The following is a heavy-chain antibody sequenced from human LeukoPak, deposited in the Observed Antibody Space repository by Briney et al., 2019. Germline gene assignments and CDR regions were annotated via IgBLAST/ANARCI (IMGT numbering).Heavy chain of an antibody. CDR2: IGPDGGGI. J-gene: IGHJ4*02. CDR3: AKYAPPSTLLTRFFDY. CDR1: GFTFSTYW. D-gene: IGHD5/OR15-5a*01. Sequence: GGSLRLSCAASGFTFSTYWMHWVRLAPGKGLEWVSVIGPDGGGIQYVDSVKGRFTISRDTSKNTLYLQMNSLRAEDTAVYYCAKYAPPSTLLTRFFDYWGQGTLVTVSS. V-gene: IGHV3-NL1*01.